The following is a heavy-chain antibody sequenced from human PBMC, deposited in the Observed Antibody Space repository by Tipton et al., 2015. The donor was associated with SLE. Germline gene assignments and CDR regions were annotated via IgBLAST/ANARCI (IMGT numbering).Heavy chain of an antibody. V-gene: IGHV3-30*04. J-gene: IGHJ3*02. CDR2: ISYDGSNK. CDR3: ARETPRGVVVVAATGGAFDI. D-gene: IGHD2-15*01. Sequence: SLRLSCAASGFTFSSYAMHWVRQAPGKGLEWVAVISYDGSNKYYADSVKGRFTISRDNSKNTLYLQMNSLRAEDTAVYYCARETPRGVVVVAATGGAFDIWGQGTMVTVSS. CDR1: GFTFSSYA.